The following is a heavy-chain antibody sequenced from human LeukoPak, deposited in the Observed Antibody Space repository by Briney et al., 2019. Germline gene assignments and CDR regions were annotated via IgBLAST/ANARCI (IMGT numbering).Heavy chain of an antibody. J-gene: IGHJ4*02. D-gene: IGHD3-10*01. CDR3: ARELGYYGSGSTNHFDY. Sequence: PSQALSLTCTVSGGSISSGGYYWSWIRQHPGKGLEWIGYIYYSGSTYYNPSLKSRVTISVDTSKNQFSLKLSSVAAADTAVYYCARELGYYGSGSTNHFDYWGQGTLVTVSS. CDR1: GGSISSGGYY. CDR2: IYYSGST. V-gene: IGHV4-31*03.